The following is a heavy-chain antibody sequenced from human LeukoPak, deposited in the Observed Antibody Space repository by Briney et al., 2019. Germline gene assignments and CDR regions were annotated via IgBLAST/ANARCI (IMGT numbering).Heavy chain of an antibody. CDR3: ARTGYSYGHAFDY. Sequence: GESQKISCKGSGYSFTSYWIGWVRQMPGKGLEWMGIIYPGDSDTRYSPSFQGQVTISADKSISTAYLQWSSLKASDTAMYYCARTGYSYGHAFDYWGQGTLVTVSS. D-gene: IGHD5-18*01. J-gene: IGHJ4*02. V-gene: IGHV5-51*01. CDR1: GYSFTSYW. CDR2: IYPGDSDT.